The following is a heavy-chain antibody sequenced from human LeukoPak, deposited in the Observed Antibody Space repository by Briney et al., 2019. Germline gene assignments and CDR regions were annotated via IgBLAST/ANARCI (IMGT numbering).Heavy chain of an antibody. CDR1: GFIVNSYA. D-gene: IGHD2-2*01. V-gene: IGHV3-66*02. J-gene: IGHJ4*02. Sequence: GGSLRLSCAASGFIVNSYAMSWVRQAPGKGLAWVSLIYSDGVTQYADSVKGRFTISRDNSKNTLYLQMNSLRAEDTAVYYCAKGVVPAASIDYWGQGTLVTVSS. CDR2: IYSDGVT. CDR3: AKGVVPAASIDY.